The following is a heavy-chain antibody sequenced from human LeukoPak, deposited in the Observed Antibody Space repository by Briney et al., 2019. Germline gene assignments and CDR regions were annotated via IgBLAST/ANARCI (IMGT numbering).Heavy chain of an antibody. CDR1: GFPFSSFA. V-gene: IGHV3-23*01. Sequence: GGSLRLSCAASGFPFSSFAMTWVRQAPGKGLEWISSVRDSGAVTYYADSVKGRFTISRDNSRKIVYLQMNSLRAEDTAIYYCATSTSTFDYWGQGTLVTVSS. CDR2: VRDSGAVT. D-gene: IGHD5-12*01. J-gene: IGHJ4*02. CDR3: ATSTSTFDY.